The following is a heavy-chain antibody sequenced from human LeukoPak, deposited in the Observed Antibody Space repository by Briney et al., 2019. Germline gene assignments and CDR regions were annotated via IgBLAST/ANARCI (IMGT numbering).Heavy chain of an antibody. J-gene: IGHJ4*02. CDR3: ARCPYYYGSGSYDY. CDR2: ISSRSSTI. D-gene: IGHD3-10*01. V-gene: IGHV3-48*01. CDR1: GFSFSSYW. Sequence: GGSLRLSCAVSGFSFSSYWMSWVRQAPGKGLEWVSYISSRSSTIYYADYVKGRFTISRDNSKDTLYLQMTSLRAEDTAVYYCARCPYYYGSGSYDYGGQGTLVTVSS.